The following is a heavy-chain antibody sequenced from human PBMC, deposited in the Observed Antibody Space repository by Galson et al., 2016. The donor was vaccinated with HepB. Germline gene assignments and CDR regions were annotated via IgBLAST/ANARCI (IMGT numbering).Heavy chain of an antibody. Sequence: SLRLSCAASGFSFNTYGMFWVRQAPGKGLEWISHISFDGGVQYYRDSVKGRFTVSRDNSKKTLFLDMSGLKYEDTACYYCAKAREVVTVKGMDYWGQGTLVTVSS. CDR1: GFSFNTYG. D-gene: IGHD2-21*02. V-gene: IGHV3-30*18. CDR3: AKAREVVTVKGMDY. J-gene: IGHJ4*02. CDR2: ISFDGGVQ.